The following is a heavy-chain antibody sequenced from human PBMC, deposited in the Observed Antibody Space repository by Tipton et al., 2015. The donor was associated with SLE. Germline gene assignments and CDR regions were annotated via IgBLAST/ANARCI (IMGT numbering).Heavy chain of an antibody. J-gene: IGHJ4*02. CDR1: GFTFSNYA. Sequence: SLRLSCAASGFTFSNYAVHWVRQAPGKGLEWVAAISYDGNNEYYADSVKGLFTISRDNSKNMLYLQMNSLRTEDTAVYFCTRADYYDSSASHYRGQGTLVTVSS. CDR2: ISYDGNNE. D-gene: IGHD3-22*01. V-gene: IGHV3-30*04. CDR3: TRADYYDSSASHY.